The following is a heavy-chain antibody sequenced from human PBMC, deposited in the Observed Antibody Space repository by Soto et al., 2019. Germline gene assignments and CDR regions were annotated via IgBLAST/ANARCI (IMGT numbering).Heavy chain of an antibody. J-gene: IGHJ5*02. D-gene: IGHD2-21*01. CDR3: AHAIPASPAGWFDP. Sequence: QITLKESGPTLVKPTQTLTLTCSFSGLSLSTSGEAVGWIRQPPGRALEWLALIYFDDDKLYNPILTTRPTTTKDTSKNQVDLTLTNMDPVDSARYSCAHAIPASPAGWFDPWGQGILFTVSS. CDR1: GLSLSTSGEA. CDR2: IYFDDDK. V-gene: IGHV2-5*02.